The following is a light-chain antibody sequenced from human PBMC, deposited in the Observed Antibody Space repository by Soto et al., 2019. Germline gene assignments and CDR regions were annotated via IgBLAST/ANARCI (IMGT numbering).Light chain of an antibody. CDR1: RSVFYRSNNKNH. CDR2: DAS. Sequence: CRDPLAVCMGESATMDCKCSRSVFYRSNNKNHLAWYQQKPGQAPRLLIYDASNRATGIPARFSGSGSWTDFTLTISSLEPEDLSVYFCQQRSKWPPTFGQGTKVDIK. CDR3: QQRSKWPPT. V-gene: IGKV3-11*01. J-gene: IGKJ1*01.